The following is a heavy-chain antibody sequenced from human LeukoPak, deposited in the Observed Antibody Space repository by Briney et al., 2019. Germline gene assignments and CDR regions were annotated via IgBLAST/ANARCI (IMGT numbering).Heavy chain of an antibody. CDR3: ARSATQYFFDY. J-gene: IGHJ4*02. Sequence: ASVKVSCKASGYSFTSSDITWVRQAPGQGLEWMGWISTYNGNTKYEQNLQGRVTMTTDTSTRTVYMDLRSLRSDDTAVYYRARSATQYFFDYWGQGTLVTVSS. CDR2: ISTYNGNT. D-gene: IGHD3-3*01. V-gene: IGHV1-18*01. CDR1: GYSFTSSD.